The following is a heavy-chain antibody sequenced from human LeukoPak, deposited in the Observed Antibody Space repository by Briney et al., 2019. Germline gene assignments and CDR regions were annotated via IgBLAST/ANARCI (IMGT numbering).Heavy chain of an antibody. J-gene: IGHJ4*02. D-gene: IGHD5-12*01. CDR3: AAKGNGYTGTYVFAH. CDR2: LYSSGYT. Sequence: PGGSLRLSCSASGFSVSSNYMSWVRQAPGKGLEWVSVLYSSGYTKYADSVKGRFSISRDNSENTLSLQMNSLRAEDTALYYCAAKGNGYTGTYVFAHWGRGTLVTVSS. CDR1: GFSVSSNY. V-gene: IGHV3-66*01.